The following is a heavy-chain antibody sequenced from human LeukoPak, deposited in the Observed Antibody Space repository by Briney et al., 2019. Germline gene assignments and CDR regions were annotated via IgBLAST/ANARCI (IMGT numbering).Heavy chain of an antibody. CDR1: GYTFSNYH. CDR3: ARASYGSDY. D-gene: IGHD5-18*01. V-gene: IGHV1-46*01. J-gene: IGHJ4*02. Sequence: ASVKVSCMASGYTFSNYHVHWVRQAPGQGLEWMGKITPSDGSTTYAQNFQDRVIMTRDTSSSTVYMQLSSLRPEDTAVYYCARASYGSDYWGQGTLVTVSS. CDR2: ITPSDGST.